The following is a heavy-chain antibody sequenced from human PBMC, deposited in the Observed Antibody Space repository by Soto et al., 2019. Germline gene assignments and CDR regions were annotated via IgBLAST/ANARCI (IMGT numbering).Heavy chain of an antibody. CDR2: ISTSTGNT. D-gene: IGHD5-12*01. Sequence: QVQLVQSGGEVKKPGASVKVSCKASGYTFTTFGITWVRQAPGQGLEWMGWISTSTGNTNYAQKLQGRVTLTTDTSTRTAYLKLRSLTSDDAAVYYCARSPRVIVAAKGTLDYLGQGTLVTVPS. CDR3: ARSPRVIVAAKGTLDY. J-gene: IGHJ4*02. CDR1: GYTFTTFG. V-gene: IGHV1-18*04.